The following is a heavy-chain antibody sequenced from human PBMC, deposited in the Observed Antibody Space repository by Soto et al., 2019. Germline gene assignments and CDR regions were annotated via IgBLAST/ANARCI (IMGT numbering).Heavy chain of an antibody. V-gene: IGHV3-48*01. J-gene: IGHJ4*02. CDR3: ALFIRTGPSDVFDY. Sequence: GGSLRLSCAASGFTFSSYSMNWVRQAPGKGLEWVSYISSSSSTIYYADSVKGRFTISRDNAKNTLYLQMNSLRAEDTAVYYCALFIRTGPSDVFDYWGQGTLVTVSS. CDR2: ISSSSSTI. D-gene: IGHD1-1*01. CDR1: GFTFSSYS.